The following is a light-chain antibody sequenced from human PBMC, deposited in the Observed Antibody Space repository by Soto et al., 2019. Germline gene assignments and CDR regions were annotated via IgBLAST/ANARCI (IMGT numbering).Light chain of an antibody. Sequence: QSVLTQPAFVSGSPGQSITISCTGTSSDIGGYNYVSWFQQHPGKAPKLLIYEVNNPPSGISNRFSGSKSGHTASLTISGLQAEDEADYYCSSHRTSKSWVFGGGTKLTVL. CDR3: SSHRTSKSWV. CDR2: EVN. V-gene: IGLV2-14*01. CDR1: SSDIGGYNY. J-gene: IGLJ3*02.